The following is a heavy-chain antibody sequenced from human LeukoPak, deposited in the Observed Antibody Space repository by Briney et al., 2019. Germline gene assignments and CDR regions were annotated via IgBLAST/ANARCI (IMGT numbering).Heavy chain of an antibody. Sequence: SETMSLTCAVYGASYNAYYWSWIRQPPGKGLEWIGDIDHRGTATYNPSLKSRLSISADTSKNQFSLKLNSVTDADTAVYYCAVGITILGVAASFDSWGQGNLVIVSS. CDR2: IDHRGTA. CDR3: AVGITILGVAASFDS. V-gene: IGHV4-34*01. CDR1: GASYNAYY. D-gene: IGHD3-3*01. J-gene: IGHJ4*02.